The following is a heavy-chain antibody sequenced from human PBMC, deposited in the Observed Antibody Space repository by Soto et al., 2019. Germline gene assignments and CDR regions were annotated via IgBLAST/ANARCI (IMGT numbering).Heavy chain of an antibody. V-gene: IGHV4-30-4*01. J-gene: IGHJ5*02. D-gene: IGHD3-22*01. CDR1: GGSISSGYYY. Sequence: QVQLQESGPGLVKPSQTLSLTCSVSGGSISSGYYYWSWIRQPPGKGLEWIGNIYYSGNTYYNPSLKSRLIISVDTSKNQFSLNLRSVTAADTAVYYCARRDRSGFSYWLDTWGQGTLVTVSS. CDR3: ARRDRSGFSYWLDT. CDR2: IYYSGNT.